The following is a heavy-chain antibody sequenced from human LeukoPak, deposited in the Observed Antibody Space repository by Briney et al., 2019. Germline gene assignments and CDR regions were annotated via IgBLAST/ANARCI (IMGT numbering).Heavy chain of an antibody. Sequence: PSETLSLTCSVSGGSISEYYWSWIRQSPGKGLEWIGHFYSAGTTQYNPSFESRATISGDTSRNQVSLSLTSAAAADSAVYYCAKEIVLMMSGHPSPYFMDVWGRGTTVAVSS. CDR3: AKEIVLMMSGHPSPYFMDV. CDR1: GGSISEYY. V-gene: IGHV4-59*01. D-gene: IGHD2-8*01. J-gene: IGHJ6*03. CDR2: FYSAGTT.